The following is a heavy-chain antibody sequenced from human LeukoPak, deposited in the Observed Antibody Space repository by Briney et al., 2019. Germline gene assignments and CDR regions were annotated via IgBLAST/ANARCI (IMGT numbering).Heavy chain of an antibody. J-gene: IGHJ4*02. CDR2: IKQDGSDK. V-gene: IGHV3-7*01. D-gene: IGHD2/OR15-2a*01. CDR3: ARFSRPGEGY. CDR1: GFIFSSYW. Sequence: PGGSLRLSCAASGFIFSSYWMSWVRQVPGKGLEWVANIKQDGSDKQYVDSVKGRFTISRDNAKNSLYLQMNSLRAEDTAVYYCARFSRPGEGYWGQGILVTVSS.